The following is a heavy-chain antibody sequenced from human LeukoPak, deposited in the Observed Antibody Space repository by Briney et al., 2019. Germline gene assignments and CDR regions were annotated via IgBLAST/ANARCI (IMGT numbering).Heavy chain of an antibody. V-gene: IGHV4-59*01. CDR1: GGSISSYY. Sequence: SETLSLTCTVSGGSISSYYWSWLRQPPGKGLEWIGYIYYSGSTNYNPSLKSRVTISVDTSKNQFSLKLSSVTAADTAVYYCARAVGPRFDYWGQGTLVTVSS. CDR2: IYYSGST. D-gene: IGHD1-26*01. J-gene: IGHJ4*02. CDR3: ARAVGPRFDY.